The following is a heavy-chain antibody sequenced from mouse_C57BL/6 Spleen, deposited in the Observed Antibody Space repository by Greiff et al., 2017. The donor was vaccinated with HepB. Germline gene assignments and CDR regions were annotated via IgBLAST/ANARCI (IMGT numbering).Heavy chain of an antibody. CDR3: ARHRYYGSRSWFAY. V-gene: IGHV5-9*01. J-gene: IGHJ3*01. Sequence: EVKLMESGGGLVKPGGSLKLSCAASGFTFSSYTMSWVRQTPEKRLEWVATISGGGGNTYYPDSVKGRFTISRDNAKNTLYLQMSSLRSEDTALYYCARHRYYGSRSWFAYWGQGTLVTVSA. CDR2: ISGGGGNT. CDR1: GFTFSSYT. D-gene: IGHD1-1*01.